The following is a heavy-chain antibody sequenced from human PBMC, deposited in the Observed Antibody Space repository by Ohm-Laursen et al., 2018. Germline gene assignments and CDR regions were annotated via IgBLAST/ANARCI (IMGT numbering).Heavy chain of an antibody. CDR1: GASMIDYY. V-gene: IGHV4-59*12. D-gene: IGHD3-9*01. CDR2: IYYSGST. Sequence: PPGTLSLTCAVSGASMIDYYWNWLRQPPGQGLEWIGYIYYSGSTKYNPSLESRVTISVDTSKNQFSLKLSSVTAADTAVYYCARTLTVVDACGYWGQGTLVTVSS. CDR3: ARTLTVVDACGY. J-gene: IGHJ4*02.